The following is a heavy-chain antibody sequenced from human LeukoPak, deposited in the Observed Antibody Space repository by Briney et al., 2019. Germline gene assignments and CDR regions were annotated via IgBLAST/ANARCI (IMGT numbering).Heavy chain of an antibody. CDR1: GFTFSSYI. V-gene: IGHV3-21*01. CDR2: ISSSSSYI. Sequence: GGSLRLSCAASGFTFSSYIMNWVRQAPGKGLEWVSSISSSSSYIYYADSVKGRFTISRDNAKNSLYLQMNSLRAEDTAVYYCAHGYDSSGSYAFDIWGQGTMVTVSS. J-gene: IGHJ3*02. D-gene: IGHD3-22*01. CDR3: AHGYDSSGSYAFDI.